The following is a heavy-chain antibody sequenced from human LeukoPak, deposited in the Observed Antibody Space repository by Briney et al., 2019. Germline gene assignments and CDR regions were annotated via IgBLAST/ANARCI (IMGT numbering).Heavy chain of an antibody. D-gene: IGHD3-10*01. CDR1: GGSISSGVYY. V-gene: IGHV4-31*03. CDR2: IYYSGST. Sequence: SETLSLTCTVSGGSISSGVYYWSWIRQHPGKGLEWIGYIYYSGSTYYNPSLKSRVTISVDTSKNQFSLKLSSVTAADTAVYYCARGRLLWFGELSWGMDVWGQGTTVTVSS. J-gene: IGHJ6*02. CDR3: ARGRLLWFGELSWGMDV.